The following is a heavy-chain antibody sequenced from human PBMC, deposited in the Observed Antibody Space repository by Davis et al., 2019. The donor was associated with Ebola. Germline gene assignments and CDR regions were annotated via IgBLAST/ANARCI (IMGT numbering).Heavy chain of an antibody. Sequence: PGGSLRLSCAASGFTFSSYAMHWVRQAPGKGLEYVSAISSNGGSTYYANSVKGRFTISRDNSKNTLYLQMGSLRAEDMAVYYCARDLSPGISGGYPDYWGQGTLVTVSS. D-gene: IGHD1-26*01. CDR3: ARDLSPGISGGYPDY. J-gene: IGHJ4*02. CDR1: GFTFSSYA. CDR2: ISSNGGST. V-gene: IGHV3-64*01.